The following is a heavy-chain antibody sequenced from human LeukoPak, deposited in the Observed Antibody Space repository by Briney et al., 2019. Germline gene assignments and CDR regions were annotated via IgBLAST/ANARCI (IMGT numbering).Heavy chain of an antibody. D-gene: IGHD6-6*01. Sequence: PGGSLRLSCAASGFTFTSYAMSWVRQAPGKGLEWVSTISDSGGSTYYADSVKGRFTISRDNSRNTLYLQMNSLRAEDTAVYYCAESQLQLKPDYDYWGQGTLVTVSS. CDR1: GFTFTSYA. CDR3: AESQLQLKPDYDY. CDR2: ISDSGGST. V-gene: IGHV3-23*01. J-gene: IGHJ4*02.